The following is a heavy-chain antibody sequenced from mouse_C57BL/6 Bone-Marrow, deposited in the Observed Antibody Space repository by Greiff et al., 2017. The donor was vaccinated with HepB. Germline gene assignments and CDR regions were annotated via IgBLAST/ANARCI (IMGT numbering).Heavy chain of an antibody. J-gene: IGHJ3*01. Sequence: DVKLVESGGGLVQPGGSLKLSCAASGFTFSDYYMYWVRQTPEKRLEWVAYISNGGGSTYYPDTVKGRFTISRDNAKNTLYLQMSRLKSEDTAMYYCARHGGWFAYWGQGTLVTVSA. V-gene: IGHV5-12*01. CDR1: GFTFSDYY. CDR2: ISNGGGST. CDR3: ARHGGWFAY.